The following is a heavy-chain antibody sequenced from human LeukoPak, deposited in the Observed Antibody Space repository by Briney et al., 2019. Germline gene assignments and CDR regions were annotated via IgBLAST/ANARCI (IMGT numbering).Heavy chain of an antibody. V-gene: IGHV4-59*05. D-gene: IGHD6-19*01. CDR1: GGSICSYY. CDR2: VYYSGTT. J-gene: IGHJ5*02. CDR3: SRHEHKAVAGDT. Sequence: SETLSLTCTVSGGSICSYYWSWIRQPPGKGLEWIGSVYYSGTTSYNPSLKSRVTISIDTSKNQFSLNLNSVTAADTSVYYCSRHEHKAVAGDTWGQGILVTVSS.